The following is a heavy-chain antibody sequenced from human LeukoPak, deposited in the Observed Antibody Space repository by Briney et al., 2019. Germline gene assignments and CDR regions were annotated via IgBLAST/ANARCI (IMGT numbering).Heavy chain of an antibody. D-gene: IGHD3-16*02. J-gene: IGHJ4*02. CDR2: IRSKANSYAT. V-gene: IGHV3-73*01. Sequence: PGGSLRLSCAASGFTFSGSAMHWVRQASGKGLEWVGRIRSKANSYATAYAASVKGRFTISRDDSKNTAYLQMNSLKTEDTAVYYCTRPGSGTTFGGVIVNIFDYWGQGTLDTVSS. CDR1: GFTFSGSA. CDR3: TRPGSGTTFGGVIVNIFDY.